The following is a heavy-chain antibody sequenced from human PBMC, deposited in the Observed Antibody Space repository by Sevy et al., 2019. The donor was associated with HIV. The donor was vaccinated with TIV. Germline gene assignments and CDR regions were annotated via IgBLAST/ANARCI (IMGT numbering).Heavy chain of an antibody. CDR1: GYTLTELS. CDR3: ATGEVGATTYYFDY. J-gene: IGHJ4*02. Sequence: ASVKVSCKVSGYTLTELSMHWMRQAPGKGLEWMGGFDPEDGETIYAQKFQGRVTMTEDTSTDTAYMELSSLRSEDTAVYYCATGEVGATTYYFDYWGQGTLVTVSS. CDR2: FDPEDGET. D-gene: IGHD1-26*01. V-gene: IGHV1-24*01.